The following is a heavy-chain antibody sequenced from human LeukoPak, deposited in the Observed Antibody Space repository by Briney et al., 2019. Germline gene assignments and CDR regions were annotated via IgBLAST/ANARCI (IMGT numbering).Heavy chain of an antibody. J-gene: IGHJ3*02. CDR2: IYSSGRT. Sequence: SETLSLTCSVSGGSISSYYWSWIRQPPGKGLEWIGYIYSSGRTTYNPSLKSRVTISLDTSGNQFSLKLSSVTAADTAVYYCASGYCGGACQLGGVDMWGQGTMVTVSS. CDR1: GGSISSYY. D-gene: IGHD2-21*02. V-gene: IGHV4-59*01. CDR3: ASGYCGGACQLGGVDM.